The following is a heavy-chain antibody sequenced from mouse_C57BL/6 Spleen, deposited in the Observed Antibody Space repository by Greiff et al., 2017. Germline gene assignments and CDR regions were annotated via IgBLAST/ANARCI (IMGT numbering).Heavy chain of an antibody. V-gene: IGHV5-6*01. CDR2: ISSGGSYT. J-gene: IGHJ3*01. Sequence: EVNLVESGGDLVKPGGSLKLSCAASGFTFSSYGMSWVRQTPDKRLEWVATISSGGSYTYYPDSVKGRFTISRDNAKNTLYLQMSSLKSEDTAMYYCARLGQEFAYWGQGTLVTVSA. CDR3: ARLGQEFAY. CDR1: GFTFSSYG. D-gene: IGHD3-3*01.